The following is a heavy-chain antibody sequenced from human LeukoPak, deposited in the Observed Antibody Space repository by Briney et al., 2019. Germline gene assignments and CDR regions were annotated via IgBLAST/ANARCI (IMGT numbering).Heavy chain of an antibody. CDR2: IIPIFGTA. CDR1: GGTFSSYA. D-gene: IGHD2-21*02. Sequence: VASVTVSFKASGGTFSSYAISWVRQAPGQGLEWMGGIIPIFGTANYAQKFQGRVTITADESTSTAYMELSSLRSEDTAVYYCARDLGDRRSTYCGGDCYTPFDYWGQGTLVTVSS. CDR3: ARDLGDRRSTYCGGDCYTPFDY. V-gene: IGHV1-69*01. J-gene: IGHJ4*02.